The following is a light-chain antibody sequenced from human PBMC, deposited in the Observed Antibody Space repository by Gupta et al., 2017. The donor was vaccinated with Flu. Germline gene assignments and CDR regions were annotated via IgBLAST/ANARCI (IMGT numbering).Light chain of an antibody. Sequence: YQLTQAPVMSLAPGQTATNTCSGAALSKQYVYWYRQRPGKAPVLLIYKDTERASGIPDRISGSSSGTRVTLTIRGVQTEDEADYYCQSADITGATRVFGGGT. CDR2: KDT. CDR3: QSADITGATRV. CDR1: ALSKQY. V-gene: IGLV3-25*02. J-gene: IGLJ3*02.